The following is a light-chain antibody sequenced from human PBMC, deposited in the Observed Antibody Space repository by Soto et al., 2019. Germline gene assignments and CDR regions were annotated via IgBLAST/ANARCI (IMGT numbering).Light chain of an antibody. Sequence: QSVLTQPASVSGSPGQSITISCTGTSSDVGGYNYVSWYQQHPGKAPKLMMYEVSNRPSGVSNRFSGSKSGNTASLTISGLQAEDEADYYCSSYTSSSNYVFGTGTKVTVL. CDR1: SSDVGGYNY. CDR3: SSYTSSSNYV. V-gene: IGLV2-14*01. CDR2: EVS. J-gene: IGLJ1*01.